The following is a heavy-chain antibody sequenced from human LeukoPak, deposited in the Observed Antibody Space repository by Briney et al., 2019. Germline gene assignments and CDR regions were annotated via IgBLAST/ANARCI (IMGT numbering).Heavy chain of an antibody. J-gene: IGHJ4*02. Sequence: GASVKVSCKASGYTFTGYYMHWVRQAPGQGLEWMGWINPNSGGTNYAQKFQGRVTMTRDTSTSTVYMELSSLRSEDTAVYYCAREGSSGFFDYWGQGTLVTVSS. D-gene: IGHD6-19*01. CDR2: INPNSGGT. CDR1: GYTFTGYY. CDR3: AREGSSGFFDY. V-gene: IGHV1-2*02.